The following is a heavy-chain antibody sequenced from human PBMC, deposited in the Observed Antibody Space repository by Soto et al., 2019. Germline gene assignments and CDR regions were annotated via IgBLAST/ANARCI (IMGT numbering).Heavy chain of an antibody. D-gene: IGHD1-1*01. CDR2: ISSSSYI. V-gene: IGHV3-21*01. CDR1: GFTFSSYS. CDR3: ARVGGTGMDV. J-gene: IGHJ6*02. Sequence: PGGSLRLSCAASGFTFSSYSMNWVRQAPGKGLEWVSSISSSSYIYYADSVKGRFTTSRDNAKNSLYLQMNSLRAEDTAVYYCARVGGTGMDVWGQGTTVTVSS.